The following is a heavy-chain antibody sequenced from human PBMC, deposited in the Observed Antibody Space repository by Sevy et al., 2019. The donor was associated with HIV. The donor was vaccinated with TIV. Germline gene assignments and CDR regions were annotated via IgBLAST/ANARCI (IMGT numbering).Heavy chain of an antibody. CDR2: ISSDVSRK. CDR1: GFNFSTYA. V-gene: IGHV3-30*09. Sequence: GGSLRLSCSASGFNFSTYAMHWVRQTPGKGLEWVAVISSDVSRKYYAASVRGRFAISRDNSKNTLSLQMSSLRGEDTAVYYCAREARGDAALPDYWGQGTLVTVSS. J-gene: IGHJ4*02. CDR3: AREARGDAALPDY. D-gene: IGHD3-16*01.